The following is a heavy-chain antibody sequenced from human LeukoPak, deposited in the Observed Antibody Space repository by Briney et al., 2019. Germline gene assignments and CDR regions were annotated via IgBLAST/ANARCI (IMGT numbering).Heavy chain of an antibody. Sequence: GGSLRLSCAASGFTFSSYAMHWVRQAPGQRLEWMGWISAGNGNTKYSQKFQGRVTITRDTSASTAYMALSSLRSEDTAVYYCARDRSSGWESWYFDLWGRGTLVTVSS. J-gene: IGHJ2*01. V-gene: IGHV1-3*01. CDR1: GFTFSSYA. CDR2: ISAGNGNT. D-gene: IGHD6-19*01. CDR3: ARDRSSGWESWYFDL.